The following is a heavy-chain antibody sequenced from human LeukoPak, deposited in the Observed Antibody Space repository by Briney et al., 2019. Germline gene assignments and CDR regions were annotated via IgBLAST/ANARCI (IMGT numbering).Heavy chain of an antibody. CDR2: ISWNSGSI. CDR3: AKSSLGIAAAGTGQRSNFFDY. V-gene: IGHV3-9*03. D-gene: IGHD6-13*01. CDR1: GFTFSSYA. J-gene: IGHJ4*02. Sequence: GGSLRLSCAASGFTFSSYAMSWVRQAPGKGLEWVSGISWNSGSIGYADSVKGRFTISRDNAKNSLYLQMNSLRAEDMALYYCAKSSLGIAAAGTGQRSNFFDYWGQGTLVTVSS.